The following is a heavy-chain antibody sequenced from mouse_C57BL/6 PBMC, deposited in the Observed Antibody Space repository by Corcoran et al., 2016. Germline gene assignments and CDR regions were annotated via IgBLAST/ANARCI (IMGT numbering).Heavy chain of an antibody. CDR2: ISYDGSN. J-gene: IGHJ2*01. CDR1: GYSITSGYY. Sequence: DVQLQESGPGLVKPSQSLSLTCSVTGYSITSGYYWNWIRQFPGNKLEWMGYISYDGSNNYNPSLKNRISITRDTSKNQFFLKLNSVTTEDTATYYGARNSDYWGQGTTLTVSS. V-gene: IGHV3-6*01. CDR3: ARNSDY.